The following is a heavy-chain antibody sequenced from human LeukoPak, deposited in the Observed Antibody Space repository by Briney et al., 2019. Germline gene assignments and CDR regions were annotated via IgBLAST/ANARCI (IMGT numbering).Heavy chain of an antibody. D-gene: IGHD5-12*01. CDR3: ARIRGSSYDNRGWFDP. J-gene: IGHJ5*02. CDR1: VGFISDGAYS. V-gene: IGHV4-30-2*01. Sequence: SGTLSLTCAVCVGFISDGAYSWTWIRQPPGKGLEWLGYIYHTGSTSYYPSLKSRVTISLDRSKNQFSLRLSSVTAADTAVYCARIRGSSYDNRGWFDPWGQGTLVTVSS. CDR2: IYHTGST.